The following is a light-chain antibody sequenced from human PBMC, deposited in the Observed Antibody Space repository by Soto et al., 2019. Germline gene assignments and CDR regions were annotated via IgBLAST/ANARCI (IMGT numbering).Light chain of an antibody. Sequence: DIQMTQSPSTLSASVGDRVTITCRASQSISSWLAWYQQKPGKAPKLLIYDASSLESGVPSRFSGSGSGTEFTLTISSLQPDDIATYYCQQYNRTFGQGTKVDI. CDR1: QSISSW. J-gene: IGKJ1*01. CDR2: DAS. CDR3: QQYNRT. V-gene: IGKV1-5*01.